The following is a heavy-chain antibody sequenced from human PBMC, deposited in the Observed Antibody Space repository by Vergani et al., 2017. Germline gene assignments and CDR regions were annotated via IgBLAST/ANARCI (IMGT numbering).Heavy chain of an antibody. CDR3: ARLGITMVRGLCYYYGMDV. CDR2: IYTRGST. D-gene: IGHD3-10*01. J-gene: IGHJ6*02. CDR1: GGSISRYY. V-gene: IGHV4-4*09. Sequence: QVQLQDSVPGLVKPSETLSLTCTVSGGSISRYYWSCIRQPQGKGLEWIGYIYTRGSTNYNPSLKSRVTISVDTSTNQFSWKMSSVTAVAPTVYYCARLGITMVRGLCYYYGMDVWGQGTTVTVSS.